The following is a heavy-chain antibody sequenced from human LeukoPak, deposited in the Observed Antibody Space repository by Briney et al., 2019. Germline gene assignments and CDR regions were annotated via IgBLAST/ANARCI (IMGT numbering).Heavy chain of an antibody. J-gene: IGHJ4*02. Sequence: GRSLRLSCAASGFIFSSYAMHWVRQAPGKGLEWVAVISNDVSNKYYADSVKGRFTISRDNSKNTLYLQMNSLRAEDTAVYYCARDPAYYYDSSGYYSGGYFDYWGQGTLVTVSS. CDR2: ISNDVSNK. CDR1: GFIFSSYA. CDR3: ARDPAYYYDSSGYYSGGYFDY. D-gene: IGHD3-22*01. V-gene: IGHV3-30*04.